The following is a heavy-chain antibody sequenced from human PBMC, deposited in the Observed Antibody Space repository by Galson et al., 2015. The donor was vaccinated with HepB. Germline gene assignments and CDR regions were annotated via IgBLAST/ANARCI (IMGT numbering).Heavy chain of an antibody. Sequence: CAISGDSVSSNSAAWNWIRQSPSRGLEWLGRTYYRPKWYNDYAVSVKSRITINPDTSKNQFSLQLNSVTPEDTAVYYCARDLLDYYDSSGYYSGFDYWGQGTLVTVSS. J-gene: IGHJ4*02. CDR2: TYYRPKWYN. V-gene: IGHV6-1*01. CDR1: GDSVSSNSAA. CDR3: ARDLLDYYDSSGYYSGFDY. D-gene: IGHD3-22*01.